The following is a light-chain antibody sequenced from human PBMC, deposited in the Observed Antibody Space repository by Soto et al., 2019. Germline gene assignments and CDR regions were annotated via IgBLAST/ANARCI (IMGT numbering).Light chain of an antibody. J-gene: IGKJ5*01. CDR2: GAS. V-gene: IGKV3-15*01. CDR3: QQYADSPIT. Sequence: ETVMTQSPATLSVSPGERATLSCRASQSVSIDLAWYQQTPGQAPRLLIYGASTRATGIPVRFSGSASGTDFTLAISRVEPEDFAVYFCQQYADSPITFGQGTRLETK. CDR1: QSVSID.